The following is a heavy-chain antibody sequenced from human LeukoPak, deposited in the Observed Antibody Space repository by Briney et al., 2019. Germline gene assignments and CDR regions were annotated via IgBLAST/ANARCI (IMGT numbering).Heavy chain of an antibody. D-gene: IGHD5-18*01. CDR3: ARSFRGYSQGYYYYAMDV. Sequence: SETLSLTCAVSGGSIDSGGSSWSWIRQPPGKGLEWIGYIYHSGSAYYAPPLKSRVTISVDRSKNQFSLQLNSVPAADTAVYYWARSFRGYSQGYYYYAMDVWGQGTTVTVFS. V-gene: IGHV4-30-2*01. CDR2: IYHSGSA. CDR1: GGSIDSGGSS. J-gene: IGHJ6*02.